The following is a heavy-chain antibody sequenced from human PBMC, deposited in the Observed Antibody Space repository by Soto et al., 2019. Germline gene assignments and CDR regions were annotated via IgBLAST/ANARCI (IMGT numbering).Heavy chain of an antibody. CDR2: IKSKTDGGTT. Sequence: GGSLRLSCAASGFTFSNAWMNWVRQAPGKGLEWVGRIKSKTDGGTTDYAAPVKGRFTISRDDSKNTLYLQMNSLKTEDTAVYYCTTWGPLGYYDSSGYELHYWGQGTLVTVSS. V-gene: IGHV3-15*07. CDR1: GFTFSNAW. J-gene: IGHJ4*02. CDR3: TTWGPLGYYDSSGYELHY. D-gene: IGHD3-22*01.